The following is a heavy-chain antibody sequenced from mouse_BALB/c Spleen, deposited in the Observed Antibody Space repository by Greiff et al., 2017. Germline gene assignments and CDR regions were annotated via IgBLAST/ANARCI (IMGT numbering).Heavy chain of an antibody. V-gene: IGHV1-9*01. J-gene: IGHJ4*01. CDR1: GYTFSSYW. Sequence: VQLKESGAELMKPGASVKISCKATGYTFSSYWIEWVKQRPGHGLEWIGEILPGSGSTNYNEKFKGKATFTADTSSNTAYMQLSSLTSEDSAVYYCARTYYRLYYYAMDYWGQGTSVTVSS. CDR2: ILPGSGST. CDR3: ARTYYRLYYYAMDY. D-gene: IGHD2-14*01.